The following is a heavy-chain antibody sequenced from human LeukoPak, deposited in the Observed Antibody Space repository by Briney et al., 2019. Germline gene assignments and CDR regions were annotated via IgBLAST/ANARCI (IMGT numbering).Heavy chain of an antibody. CDR3: ARDQYDTWSRRGNFDS. V-gene: IGHV3-7*03. Sequence: PGGSLRLSCAASGFTFSSYWMNWARQAPGKGLEWVASINHNGNVNYYVDSVKGRFTISRDNTKNSLYLQMNSLRAEDTAVFYCARDQYDTWSRRGNFDSWGQGPLVIVSS. CDR1: GFTFSSYW. CDR2: INHNGNVN. J-gene: IGHJ4*02. D-gene: IGHD3-3*01.